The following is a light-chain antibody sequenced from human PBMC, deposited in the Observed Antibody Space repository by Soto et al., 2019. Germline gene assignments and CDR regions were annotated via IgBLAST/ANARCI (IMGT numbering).Light chain of an antibody. J-gene: IGLJ3*02. CDR2: VVR. V-gene: IGLV2-14*01. CDR1: SSDVGGYNH. Sequence: QSALTQPASVSGSPGQSITISCTGTSSDVGGYNHVSWYQQHPGKAPKLIIYVVRNRPSGVSNRLSGSKSGNTASLTISGLQADDEADYYCCSYTSSSIRVFGGGTQLTVL. CDR3: CSYTSSSIRV.